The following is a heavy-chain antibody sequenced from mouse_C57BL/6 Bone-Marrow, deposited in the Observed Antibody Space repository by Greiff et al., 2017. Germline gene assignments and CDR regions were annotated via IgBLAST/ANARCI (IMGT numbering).Heavy chain of an antibody. CDR2: IYPGDGDT. CDR3: AQLGRGYFDY. CDR1: GYAFSSYW. Sequence: VMLVESGAELVKPGASVKISCKASGYAFSSYWMNWVKQRPGKGLEWIGQIYPGDGDTNYNGKFKGKATLTADKSSSTAYMQLSSLTSEDSAVYFCAQLGRGYFDYWGQGTTLTVAS. D-gene: IGHD4-1*02. V-gene: IGHV1-80*01. J-gene: IGHJ2*01.